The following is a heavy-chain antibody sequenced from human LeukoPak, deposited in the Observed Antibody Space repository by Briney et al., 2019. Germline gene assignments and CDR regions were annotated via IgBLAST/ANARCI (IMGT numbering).Heavy chain of an antibody. J-gene: IGHJ4*02. V-gene: IGHV3-23*01. CDR3: AKHWAH. D-gene: IGHD7-27*01. CDR1: GFTFTSYD. CDR2: ISTSGGRT. Sequence: GGSLRLSCAASGFTFTSYDVSWVRQAPGKGLEWVSTISTSGGRTYYADSVKGWFTISRDNSKSTLHLQMNSPRVEDTAVYYCAKHWAHWGQGTLVTVSS.